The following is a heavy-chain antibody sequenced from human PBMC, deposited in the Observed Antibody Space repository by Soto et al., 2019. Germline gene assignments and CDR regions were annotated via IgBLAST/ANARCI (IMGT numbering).Heavy chain of an antibody. CDR3: ARDRYSYGS. D-gene: IGHD5-18*01. Sequence: SETLSLTCTVSGGSISSYYWSWIRQPPGKGLEWIGYIYYSGSTNYNPSLKSRVTISVDTSKNQFSLKLSSVTAADMAVYYCARDRYSYGSWGQGTLVTVSS. J-gene: IGHJ4*02. CDR1: GGSISSYY. CDR2: IYYSGST. V-gene: IGHV4-59*01.